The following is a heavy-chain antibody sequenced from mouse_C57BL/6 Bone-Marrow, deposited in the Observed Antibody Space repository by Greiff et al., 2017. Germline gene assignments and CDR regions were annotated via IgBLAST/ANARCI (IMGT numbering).Heavy chain of an antibody. CDR2: IDPSDGET. J-gene: IGHJ3*01. V-gene: IGHV1-52*01. CDR1: GFTFTSYW. Sequence: QVQLQQPGAELVRPGSSVKLSCTASGFTFTSYWMPWVKQRPIQGLEWIGNIDPSDGETHYTHKFKGQATLTVDKSSSTAYMQLSSLTSEDSAVYYCSREGEVFYSWFAYWGQGTLVTVSA. CDR3: SREGEVFYSWFAY. D-gene: IGHD2-1*01.